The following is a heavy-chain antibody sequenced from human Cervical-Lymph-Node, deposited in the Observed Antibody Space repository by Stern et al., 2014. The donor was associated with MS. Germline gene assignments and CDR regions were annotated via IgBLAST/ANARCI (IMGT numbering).Heavy chain of an antibody. D-gene: IGHD4-17*01. Sequence: VQLLESGAEVKKPGASVKVSCKASGYTFTTYFIHWVRQAPGQGLEWMGIINPSGGTTNYAQNFQGRVTMTRDTSTSTVYMELSSLRSEDTAVYSCARGTYGDYDSANWYFDLWGRGTLVTVSS. V-gene: IGHV1-46*01. CDR1: GYTFTTYF. CDR3: ARGTYGDYDSANWYFDL. J-gene: IGHJ2*01. CDR2: INPSGGTT.